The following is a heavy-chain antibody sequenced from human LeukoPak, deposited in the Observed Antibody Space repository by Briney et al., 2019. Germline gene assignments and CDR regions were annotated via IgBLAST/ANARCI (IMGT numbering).Heavy chain of an antibody. CDR3: ARRSISAAGYDY. Sequence: GESLKISCQASGYRFTNYWIGWVRQMPGRGLECMGIIYPGDSDTRYSPSFQGQVTISADKSISTAYLQWNSLKASDTAMYYCARRSISAAGYDYWGLGTLVTVSS. CDR2: IYPGDSDT. D-gene: IGHD6-13*01. V-gene: IGHV5-51*01. CDR1: GYRFTNYW. J-gene: IGHJ4*02.